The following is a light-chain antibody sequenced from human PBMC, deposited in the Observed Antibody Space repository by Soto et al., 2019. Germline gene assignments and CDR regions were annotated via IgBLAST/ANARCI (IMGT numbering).Light chain of an antibody. CDR3: AAWDDSLSGSYA. Sequence: QSVLTQPPSASGTPGQGVTISCSGASSNIGKNFVYWYQQLPRTTPKLLISRNDQRPSGVPERFSGSKSGTSASLAISGLRSEDEAEYYCAAWDDSLSGSYAFGTGTKVTVL. CDR1: SSNIGKNF. V-gene: IGLV1-47*01. J-gene: IGLJ1*01. CDR2: RND.